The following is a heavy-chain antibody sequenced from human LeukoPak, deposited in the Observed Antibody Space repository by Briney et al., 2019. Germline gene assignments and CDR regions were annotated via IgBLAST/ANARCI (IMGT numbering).Heavy chain of an antibody. J-gene: IGHJ3*02. D-gene: IGHD4-17*01. Sequence: SQTLSLTCTVSGGSISSYYWSWIRHPPGKGLEWRGYIYYSGSTNYNPSLKSRVTISLDTSKTQSSLPLSSVTAADTAVYYCARDATVTPGAFDIWGQGTMVTVSS. CDR1: GGSISSYY. CDR2: IYYSGST. CDR3: ARDATVTPGAFDI. V-gene: IGHV4-59*01.